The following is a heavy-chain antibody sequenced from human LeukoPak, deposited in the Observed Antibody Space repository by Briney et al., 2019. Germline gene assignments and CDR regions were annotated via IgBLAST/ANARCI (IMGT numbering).Heavy chain of an antibody. J-gene: IGHJ4*02. CDR2: INDDGSQK. V-gene: IGHV3-7*01. Sequence: PGRSLRLSCAASGFTFSRNWMNWFRQAPGKGLEWVADINDDGSQKFYVDSVKGRFTISRDNAKNSLYLQMNSLRAEDTAVCYCAATDKTWGQGTLVTVSS. CDR1: GFTFSRNW. CDR3: AATDKT.